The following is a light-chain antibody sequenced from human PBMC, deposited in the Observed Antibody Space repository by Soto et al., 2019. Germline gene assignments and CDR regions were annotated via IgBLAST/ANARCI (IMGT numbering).Light chain of an antibody. Sequence: EIVLTQSPGTLSLSPGERATLSCRASQSVSSSDLAWYQQKPGQAPRLLIYGASSRATGIPDRFSGSGSGTDFTLTISRLEPEDFAVYYCQQYGSSPFGQGTRLELK. V-gene: IGKV3-20*01. CDR1: QSVSSSD. J-gene: IGKJ5*01. CDR2: GAS. CDR3: QQYGSSP.